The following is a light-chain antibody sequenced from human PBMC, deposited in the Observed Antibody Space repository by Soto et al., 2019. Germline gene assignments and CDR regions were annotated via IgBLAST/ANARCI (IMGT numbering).Light chain of an antibody. Sequence: QSARTQPASVSGSPGQSITISCTGTSGDVGSYNLVSWYQQHPGKAPKLMIYEVSKRPSGVSNRFSGSKSGNTASLTISGFQAEDEADYYCCSYAGSRTPYVFGTGTKVTVL. CDR2: EVS. J-gene: IGLJ1*01. CDR1: SGDVGSYNL. V-gene: IGLV2-23*02. CDR3: CSYAGSRTPYV.